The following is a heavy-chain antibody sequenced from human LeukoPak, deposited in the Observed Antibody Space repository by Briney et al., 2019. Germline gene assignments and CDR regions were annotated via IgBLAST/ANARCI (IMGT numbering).Heavy chain of an antibody. J-gene: IGHJ3*02. V-gene: IGHV4-4*07. D-gene: IGHD1-26*01. Sequence: TETLSLTCTVSGGSISGYDWSWIRQPAGKGLEWIGRIYTSGSTNYNPSLKSQVTMSVDTSKNQFSLKLRSVTAADTAVYFCARRISANAFDIWGQGTMVTVSS. CDR2: IYTSGST. CDR1: GGSISGYD. CDR3: ARRISANAFDI.